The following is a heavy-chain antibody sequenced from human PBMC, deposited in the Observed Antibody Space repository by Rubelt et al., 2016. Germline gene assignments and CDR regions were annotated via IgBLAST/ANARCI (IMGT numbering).Heavy chain of an antibody. CDR1: GFTFSSYA. V-gene: IGHV3-23*01. J-gene: IGHJ4*02. D-gene: IGHD6-13*01. CDR2: ISGSGGST. CDR3: AKALQRLAPGTSDY. Sequence: EVQLLESGGGLVQPGGSLRLSCAASGFTFSSYAMSWVRQAPGKGLEWVSGISGSGGSTYYADSLKGRFTISRDNSKNTRYLQMKSRGSEETAVYYCAKALQRLAPGTSDYWGQGTLVTVSS.